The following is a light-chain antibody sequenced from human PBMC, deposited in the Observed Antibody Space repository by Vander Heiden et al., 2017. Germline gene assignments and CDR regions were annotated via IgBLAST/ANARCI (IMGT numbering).Light chain of an antibody. V-gene: IGLV2-14*03. CDR3: ASYATRSTLEL. Sequence: QPVLTQPASVSGSPGQAITITCTETSSEVDGKIYVSWYQHHPGKVPKLLIYDVSNRPSGVSYRFSGSKSGNTASLTISGLQAEDEADYYCASYATRSTLELFGGGTKLTVL. CDR1: SSEVDGKIY. CDR2: DVS. J-gene: IGLJ2*01.